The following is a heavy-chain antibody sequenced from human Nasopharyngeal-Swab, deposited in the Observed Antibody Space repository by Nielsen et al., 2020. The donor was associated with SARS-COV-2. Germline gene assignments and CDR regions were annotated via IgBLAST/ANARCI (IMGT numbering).Heavy chain of an antibody. CDR1: GFNFHTYA. CDR3: ARGKDGVYYYYGMDV. V-gene: IGHV3-30*04. Sequence: GESLKISCVASGFNFHTYALHWVRQAPGKGLEWVAIISYDGSNQFYADSVKGRFTISRDNSKNTLYLQMNSLRREDTAIYYCARGKDGVYYYYGMDVWGQGTTVTVS. CDR2: ISYDGSNQ. J-gene: IGHJ6*02. D-gene: IGHD4-17*01.